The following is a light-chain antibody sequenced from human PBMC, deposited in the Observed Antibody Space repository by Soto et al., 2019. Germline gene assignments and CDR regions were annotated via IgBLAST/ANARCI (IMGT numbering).Light chain of an antibody. V-gene: IGKV1-5*01. CDR1: QSISSW. CDR3: QQYKSYSQT. Sequence: DIQMTQSPSTLSASVGERVTITCRASQSISSWLAWYQQKPGKAPKLLIYDASSLTSGVPSRFSGSGSGTEFTLTISRLQPDDFAAYYCQQYKSYSQTFGQGTKLEIK. CDR2: DAS. J-gene: IGKJ2*01.